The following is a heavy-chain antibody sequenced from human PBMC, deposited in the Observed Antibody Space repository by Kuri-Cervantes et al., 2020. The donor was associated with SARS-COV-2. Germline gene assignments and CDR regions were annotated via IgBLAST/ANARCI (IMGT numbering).Heavy chain of an antibody. CDR1: GFTFSTFR. V-gene: IGHV3-33*08. Sequence: GGSLRLSCAVSGFTFSTFRLTWVRQAPGKGREWVAVIWYDGRNTYYTGSVKGRFTISRDNSENMLYLEVNSLRAEDTAVYYCARYHSMDVWGTGTAVTVSS. J-gene: IGHJ6*03. CDR2: IWYDGRNT. CDR3: ARYHSMDV.